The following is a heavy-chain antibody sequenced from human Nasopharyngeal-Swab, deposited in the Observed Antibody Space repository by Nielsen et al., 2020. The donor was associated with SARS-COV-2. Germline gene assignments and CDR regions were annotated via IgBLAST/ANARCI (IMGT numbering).Heavy chain of an antibody. CDR1: GFTFSSYA. V-gene: IGHV3-23*01. Sequence: ETLSLTCAASGFTFSSYAMSWVRQAPGKGLEWVSAISGSGGSTYYADSVKGRFTISRDNSKNTLYLQMNSLRAEDTAVYYCAKVPTAFGGVIAELDYWGQGTLVTVSS. CDR3: AKVPTAFGGVIAELDY. D-gene: IGHD3-16*02. CDR2: ISGSGGST. J-gene: IGHJ4*02.